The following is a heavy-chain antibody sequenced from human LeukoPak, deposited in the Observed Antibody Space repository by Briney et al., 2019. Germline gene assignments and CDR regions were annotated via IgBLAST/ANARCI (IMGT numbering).Heavy chain of an antibody. CDR1: GFTVSNNG. CDR3: SGHGSSSY. V-gene: IGHV3-23*01. J-gene: IGHJ4*02. CDR2: ISAVGNT. D-gene: IGHD6-13*01. Sequence: GGSLRLSCVASGFTVSNNGLSWFRQAPGTRLKWVSVISAVGNTSYAESVKGRFTISRNNSKNTLYLQMNRPRAEDTALYYASGHGSSSYWGEGT.